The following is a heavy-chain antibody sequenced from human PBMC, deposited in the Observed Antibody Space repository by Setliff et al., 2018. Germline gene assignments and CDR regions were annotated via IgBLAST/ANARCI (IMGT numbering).Heavy chain of an antibody. CDR2: IFPGDSNT. J-gene: IGHJ3*02. D-gene: IGHD3-9*01. Sequence: GESLKISCKGSGYSFTTYWIGWVRQMPGKGLEWMGIIFPGDSNTKYSPSFQGQVTISVDKSINTAYLQWSSLKASDTAMYYCARQGRPKYDILTGFAYGDAFDIWGQGTMVTVSS. V-gene: IGHV5-51*01. CDR1: GYSFTTYW. CDR3: ARQGRPKYDILTGFAYGDAFDI.